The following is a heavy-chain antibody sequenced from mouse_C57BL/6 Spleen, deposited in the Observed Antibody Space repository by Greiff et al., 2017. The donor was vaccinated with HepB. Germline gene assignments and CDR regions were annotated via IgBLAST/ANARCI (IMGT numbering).Heavy chain of an antibody. Sequence: QVQLQQPGAELVKPGASVKLSCKASGYTFTSYWMQWVKQRPGQGLEWIGEIDPSDSYTNYNQKFKGKATLTVDTSSSTAYMQLSSLTSEDSAVYYCARGYYGSSHTAFDVWGTGTTVTVSS. CDR3: ARGYYGSSHTAFDV. D-gene: IGHD1-1*01. V-gene: IGHV1-50*01. J-gene: IGHJ1*03. CDR2: IDPSDSYT. CDR1: GYTFTSYW.